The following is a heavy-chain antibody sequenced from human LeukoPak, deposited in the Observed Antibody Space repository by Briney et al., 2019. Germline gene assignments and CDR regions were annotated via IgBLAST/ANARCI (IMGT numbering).Heavy chain of an antibody. CDR2: ISTGSITT. Sequence: SSYYWGWIRQPPGKGLEWISYISTGSITTYYADSVKGRFTISRDNAKNSLCLQMNSLRDEDTAVYYCARANGMDVWGQGTTVTVSS. CDR1: SSYY. V-gene: IGHV3-48*02. J-gene: IGHJ6*02. CDR3: ARANGMDV.